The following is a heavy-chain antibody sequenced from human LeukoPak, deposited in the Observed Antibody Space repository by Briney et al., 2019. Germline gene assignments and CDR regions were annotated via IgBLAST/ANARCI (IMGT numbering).Heavy chain of an antibody. CDR3: ARDRTGGTTVTHVDY. CDR2: INPSGGST. CDR1: GYTFTSCY. D-gene: IGHD4-17*01. Sequence: ASVKVSCKASGYTFTSCYMHWVRQAPGQGLEWMGIINPSGGSTSYAQKFQGRVTMTRDTSTSTVYMELSSLRSEDTAVYYCARDRTGGTTVTHVDYWGQGTLVTVSS. J-gene: IGHJ4*02. V-gene: IGHV1-46*01.